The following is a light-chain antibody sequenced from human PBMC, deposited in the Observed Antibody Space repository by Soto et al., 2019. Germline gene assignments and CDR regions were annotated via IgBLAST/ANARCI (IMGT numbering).Light chain of an antibody. Sequence: DIQMTQSPSSVSASVGDRVTITCRASQGISSRLAWYQQKPGKAPNLLIYAASNLQSGVPSRFSGSGSETDFSLTIGSLQPEDFETYCCQQANSFPLTFGGGTKVAIK. CDR2: AAS. V-gene: IGKV1-12*01. J-gene: IGKJ4*01. CDR1: QGISSR. CDR3: QQANSFPLT.